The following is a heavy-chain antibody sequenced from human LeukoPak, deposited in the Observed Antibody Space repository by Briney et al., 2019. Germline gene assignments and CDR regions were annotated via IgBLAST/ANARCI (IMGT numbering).Heavy chain of an antibody. CDR3: ARTRRKSLMPYYDFWSVYPYMDV. CDR2: IYYSGST. D-gene: IGHD3-3*01. V-gene: IGHV4-39*01. Sequence: SETLSLTCTVSGGSISSSSYYWGWIRQPQGKGLEGIGSIYYSGSTYYNPSLKSRVTISVDTSKNQFSLKLSSVTAADTAVYYCARTRRKSLMPYYDFWSVYPYMDVWGKGTTVTVSS. CDR1: GGSISSSSYY. J-gene: IGHJ6*03.